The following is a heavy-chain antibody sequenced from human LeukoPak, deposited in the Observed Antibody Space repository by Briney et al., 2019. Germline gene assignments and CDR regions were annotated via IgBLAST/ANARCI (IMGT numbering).Heavy chain of an antibody. CDR1: GFTFTNYA. D-gene: IGHD2-15*01. CDR2: ISSSGSGTYI. V-gene: IGHV3-21*01. CDR3: ARDPGRSGGSCYSDY. Sequence: GGSLRLSCATSGFTFTNYAMTWVRQAPGKGLEWVSTISSSGSGTYIYYADSVKGRFTISRDNAKTSLYLQMNSLRAEDTAVYYCARDPGRSGGSCYSDYWGQGTLVTVSS. J-gene: IGHJ4*02.